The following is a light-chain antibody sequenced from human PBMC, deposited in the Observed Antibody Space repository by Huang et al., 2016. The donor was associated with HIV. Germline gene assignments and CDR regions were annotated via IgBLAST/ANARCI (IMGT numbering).Light chain of an antibody. CDR3: QQYNNWPPWT. CDR1: QSVSSN. V-gene: IGKV3-15*01. J-gene: IGKJ1*01. CDR2: GAS. Sequence: EIVMTQSPATLPVSPGERATLSCRASQSVSSNLPWDQQKPGQAPRRLIYGASPRATGIPARFSGSGYGKEFTLTISSLQSEDFAVYYCQQYNNWPPWTFGQGTKVEIK.